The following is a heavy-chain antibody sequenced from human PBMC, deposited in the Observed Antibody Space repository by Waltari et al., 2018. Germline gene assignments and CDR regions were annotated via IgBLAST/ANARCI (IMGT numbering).Heavy chain of an antibody. CDR2: IIPILVIA. V-gene: IGHV1-69*04. Sequence: QVQLVQSGAEVKKPGSSVKVSCNASGGTCSSYAISWVRQAPGQGLEWMGGIIPILVIANYAQKFQGRVTITADESTSTAYMELSSLRSEDTAVYYCARGWGDHKNWFDPWGQGTLVTVSS. CDR3: ARGWGDHKNWFDP. J-gene: IGHJ5*02. D-gene: IGHD2-21*02. CDR1: GGTCSSYA.